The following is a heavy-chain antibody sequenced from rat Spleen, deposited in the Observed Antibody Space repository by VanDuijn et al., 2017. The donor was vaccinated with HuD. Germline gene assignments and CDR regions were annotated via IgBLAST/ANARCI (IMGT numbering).Heavy chain of an antibody. CDR1: GFTFSDYN. CDR2: ISTGGGST. Sequence: EVQLVESGGGLVQPGRSLKLSCAASGFTFSDYNMAWVRQAPTKGLEWVAYISTGGGSTYYRDSVKGRFTISRDNAKSTLSLQMDSLRSEDTATYYCAKTHYYYDGSYYEAYYFDYWGQGVMVTVSS. J-gene: IGHJ2*01. V-gene: IGHV5S23*01. CDR3: AKTHYYYDGSYYEAYYFDY. D-gene: IGHD1-12*02.